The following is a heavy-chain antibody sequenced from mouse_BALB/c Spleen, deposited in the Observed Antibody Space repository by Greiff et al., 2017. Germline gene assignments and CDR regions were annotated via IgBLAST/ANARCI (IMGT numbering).Heavy chain of an antibody. CDR3: TRDNYGRGRFAY. V-gene: IGHV1-5*01. CDR1: GYTFTSYW. Sequence: VQLQQSGTVLARPGASVKMSCKASGYTFTSYWMHWVKQRPGQGLEWIGAIYPGNSDTSYNQKFKGKAKLTAVTSTSTAYMELSSLTNEDSAVYYCTRDNYGRGRFAYWGQGTLVTVSA. CDR2: IYPGNSDT. D-gene: IGHD1-1*01. J-gene: IGHJ3*01.